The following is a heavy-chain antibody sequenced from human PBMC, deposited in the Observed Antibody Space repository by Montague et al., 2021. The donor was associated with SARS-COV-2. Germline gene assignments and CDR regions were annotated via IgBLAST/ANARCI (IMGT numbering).Heavy chain of an antibody. CDR3: ARDNYDYVWGSYRYIY. D-gene: IGHD3-16*02. J-gene: IGHJ4*02. Sequence: SRSLSLSASGFTFSSYAMHWVRQAPGKGLEWVAVTSYDGSNKYYADSVKGRFTISRDNSKNTLYLQMNSLRAEDTAVYYCARDNYDYVWGSYRYIYWGQGTLVTVSS. CDR1: GFTFSSYA. V-gene: IGHV3-30*04. CDR2: TSYDGSNK.